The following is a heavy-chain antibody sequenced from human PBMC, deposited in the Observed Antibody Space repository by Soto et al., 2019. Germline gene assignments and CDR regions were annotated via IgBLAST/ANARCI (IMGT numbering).Heavy chain of an antibody. J-gene: IGHJ5*02. CDR3: ARGLSSSWYEGEFYA. D-gene: IGHD6-13*01. Sequence: ASVKFSCKASGGTFISYAISWVRQAPGQGLEWMGGIIPIFGTANYAQKFQGRVTITADESTSTAYMELSSLRSEDTAVYYCARGLSSSWYEGEFYACGQGTLGTLPS. CDR2: IIPIFGTA. CDR1: GGTFISYA. V-gene: IGHV1-69*13.